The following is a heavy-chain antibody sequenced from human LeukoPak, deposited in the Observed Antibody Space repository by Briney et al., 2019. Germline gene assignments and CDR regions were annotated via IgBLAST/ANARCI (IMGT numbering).Heavy chain of an antibody. Sequence: KPSETLSLTCTVSGGSISSSSYYWGWIRQPPGKGLEWIGSIYYSGSTYYNPSLKSRVTISVDTSKNQFSLKLSSVTAADTAVYYCARRGASSSEEYWGQGTLVIVSS. CDR1: GGSISSSSYY. CDR2: IYYSGST. D-gene: IGHD6-6*01. J-gene: IGHJ4*02. V-gene: IGHV4-39*01. CDR3: ARRGASSSEEY.